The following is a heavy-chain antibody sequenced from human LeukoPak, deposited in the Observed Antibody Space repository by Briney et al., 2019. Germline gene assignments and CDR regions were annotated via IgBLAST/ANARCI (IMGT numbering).Heavy chain of an antibody. CDR2: IYYSGST. Sequence: PSETLSHTCTVSGGSISSYYWSWIRQPPGKGLEWIGYIYYSGSTNYNPSLKSRVTISVDTSKNQFSLKLSSVTAADTAVYYCARVPSSGWYRDAFDIWGQGTMVTVSS. CDR3: ARVPSSGWYRDAFDI. CDR1: GGSISSYY. J-gene: IGHJ3*02. D-gene: IGHD6-19*01. V-gene: IGHV4-59*01.